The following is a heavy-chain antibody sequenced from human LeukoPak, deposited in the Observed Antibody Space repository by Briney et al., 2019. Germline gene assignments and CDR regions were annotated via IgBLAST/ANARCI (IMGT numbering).Heavy chain of an antibody. Sequence: SDTLSLPCSVSGGPNSRYYGSWLRQPAGKGREWLGCIYTSGSTNYNASLKSRVSMSVDTSKNQFSLKLSSVTAADTAVFYCARENSGSYREFDYWGQGTLVTVSS. CDR3: ARENSGSYREFDY. D-gene: IGHD1-26*01. V-gene: IGHV4-4*07. J-gene: IGHJ4*02. CDR1: GGPNSRYY. CDR2: IYTSGST.